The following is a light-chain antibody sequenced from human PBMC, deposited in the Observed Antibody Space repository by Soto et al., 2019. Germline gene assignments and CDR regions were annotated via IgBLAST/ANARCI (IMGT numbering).Light chain of an antibody. CDR2: GAS. Sequence: EIVMTQSPATLSLSPGERATLSCRASQSVNSYLAWYQHKPGQAPRLLIYGASSRATGIPDRFSGSGSGTDFTLTISRLEPEDFAVYYCQQYVTSPLTFGGGTKVDIK. CDR3: QQYVTSPLT. J-gene: IGKJ4*01. CDR1: QSVNSY. V-gene: IGKV3-20*01.